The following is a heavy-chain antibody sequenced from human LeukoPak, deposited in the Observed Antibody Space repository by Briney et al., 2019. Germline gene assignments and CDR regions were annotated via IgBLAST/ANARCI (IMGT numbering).Heavy chain of an antibody. CDR3: ARDTGLFDY. V-gene: IGHV4-59*11. CDR2: IYYSGST. J-gene: IGHJ4*02. Sequence: PSETLSLTCTVSGGSISSHYWSWIRQPPGKGLEWIGDIYYSGSTNYNPSLKSRVTISVDTSKNQFSLKLSSVTAADTAVYYCARDTGLFDYWGQGTLVTASS. CDR1: GGSISSHY. D-gene: IGHD3/OR15-3a*01.